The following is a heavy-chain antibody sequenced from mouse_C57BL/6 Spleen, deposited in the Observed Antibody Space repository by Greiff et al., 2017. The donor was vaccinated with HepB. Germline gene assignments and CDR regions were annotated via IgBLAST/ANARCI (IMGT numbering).Heavy chain of an antibody. D-gene: IGHD3-1*01. V-gene: IGHV1-50*01. J-gene: IGHJ3*01. CDR1: GYTFTSYW. CDR3: ARDVPFGDAFAY. Sequence: VQLQQPGAELVKPGASVKLSCKASGYTFTSYWMQWVKQRPGQGLEWIGEIDPSDSNTNYNQKFKGTATLTVDTSSSTAYMQLSSLTSEDSAVYYCARDVPFGDAFAYWGQGTLVTVSA. CDR2: IDPSDSNT.